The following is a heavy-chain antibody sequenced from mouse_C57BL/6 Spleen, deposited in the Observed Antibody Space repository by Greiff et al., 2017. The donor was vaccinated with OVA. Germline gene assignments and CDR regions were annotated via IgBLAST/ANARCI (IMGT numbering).Heavy chain of an antibody. V-gene: IGHV7-3*01. CDR1: GFTFTDYY. Sequence: EVMLVESGGGLVQPGGSLSLSCAASGFTFTDYYMSWVRQPPGKALEWLGFIRNKANGYTTEYSASVKGRFTISRDNSQSILYLQMNALRAEDSATYYCARSPDGKGAWFAYWGQGTLVTVSA. J-gene: IGHJ3*01. D-gene: IGHD2-1*01. CDR3: ARSPDGKGAWFAY. CDR2: IRNKANGYTT.